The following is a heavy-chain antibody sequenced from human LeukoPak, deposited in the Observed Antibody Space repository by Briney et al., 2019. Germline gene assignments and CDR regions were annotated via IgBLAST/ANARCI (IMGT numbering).Heavy chain of an antibody. Sequence: PPETLSLTCTVSGGSISSGSYYWSWIRQPAGKGLEWIGYIYYSGSTYYDPSLKSRVTMSVDTSKKEVSLKLSSVTAVDTAVYYCARFGGNCDFISCSFDYWGQGTLVTVSS. CDR2: IYYSGST. CDR3: ARFGGNCDFISCSFDY. D-gene: IGHD3/OR15-3a*01. J-gene: IGHJ4*02. V-gene: IGHV4-61*10. CDR1: GGSISSGSYY.